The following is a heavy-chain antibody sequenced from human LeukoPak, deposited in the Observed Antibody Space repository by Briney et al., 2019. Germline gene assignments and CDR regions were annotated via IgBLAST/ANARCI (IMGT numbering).Heavy chain of an antibody. D-gene: IGHD3-3*01. CDR1: EFNFSSYY. Sequence: GGSLRLSCAASEFNFSSYYMNWVRQAPGKTLEWVSSISSSSSYIYYADSVKGRFTISRDNAKNSLYLQMNSLRAEDTAVYYCASATYYDFWSGYYSYNWFDPWGQGTRVTVSS. V-gene: IGHV3-21*01. CDR3: ASATYYDFWSGYYSYNWFDP. J-gene: IGHJ5*02. CDR2: ISSSSSYI.